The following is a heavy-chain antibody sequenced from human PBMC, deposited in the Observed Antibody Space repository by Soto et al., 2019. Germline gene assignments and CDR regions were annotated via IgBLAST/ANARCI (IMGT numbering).Heavy chain of an antibody. D-gene: IGHD2-15*01. J-gene: IGHJ5*02. CDR1: GFTFSSYS. V-gene: IGHV3-21*01. Sequence: GSLRLSCAASGFTFSSYSMNWVRQSPGKGLEWVSSISSSSSYIYYADSVKCRFTIARENGKNSLYPQMNSLRAADTAVHYFARPPQPKLVQACLDHWGKGTLVTVSS. CDR2: ISSSSSYI. CDR3: ARPPQPKLVQACLDH.